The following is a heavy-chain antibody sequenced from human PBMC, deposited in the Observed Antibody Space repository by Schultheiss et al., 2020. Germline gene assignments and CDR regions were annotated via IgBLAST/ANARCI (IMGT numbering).Heavy chain of an antibody. CDR3: VATGNQGY. D-gene: IGHD1-1*01. J-gene: IGHJ4*02. CDR1: GFTFSSYA. Sequence: GGSLRLSCAASGFTFSSYAMSWFRQAPGKGLEWVSSISGSGDSTYYADSVKGRFTLSRDNSKNTLYLQMNSLRAEDTAVYYCVATGNQGYWGQGTLVTVSS. CDR2: ISGSGDST. V-gene: IGHV3-23*01.